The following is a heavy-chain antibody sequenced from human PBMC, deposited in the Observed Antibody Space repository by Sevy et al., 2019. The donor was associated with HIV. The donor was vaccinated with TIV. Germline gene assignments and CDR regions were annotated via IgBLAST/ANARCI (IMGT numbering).Heavy chain of an antibody. CDR3: AKDRKVLLVVYAIPFDVFDI. Sequence: GGSLRLSCAASGFTFSNHGMHWVRQAPGKGLEWVAFIRDDGSNEYYGDSVKGRFTISRDNSKNTLYLQMNSLRPEDTAVYYCAKDRKVLLVVYAIPFDVFDIWGQGTMVTVSS. D-gene: IGHD2-8*02. CDR2: IRDDGSNE. V-gene: IGHV3-30*02. CDR1: GFTFSNHG. J-gene: IGHJ3*02.